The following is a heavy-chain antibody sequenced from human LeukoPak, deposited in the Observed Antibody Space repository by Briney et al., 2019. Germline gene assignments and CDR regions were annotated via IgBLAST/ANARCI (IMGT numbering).Heavy chain of an antibody. CDR1: GFTFSSYG. CDR3: AKDKDFGGCYLFDY. CDR2: IRYDGSNK. Sequence: GGTLRLSCAASGFTFSSYGMTWVRQAPGKGLEWVAVIRYDGSNKYYTEFVISIFTFSRDNSKNTLYLQMNSPGIYDTAVDYCAKDKDFGGCYLFDYWGQGTLVTVSS. D-gene: IGHD3-3*01. J-gene: IGHJ4*02. V-gene: IGHV3-33*06.